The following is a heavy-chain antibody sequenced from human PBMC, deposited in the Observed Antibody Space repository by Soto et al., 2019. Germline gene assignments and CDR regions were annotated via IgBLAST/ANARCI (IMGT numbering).Heavy chain of an antibody. CDR2: IYYLGNT. CDR3: ASPRYYDSSGYYPD. D-gene: IGHD3-22*01. Sequence: SSETLSLTCTVSGGSISSSSSYWGWIRQPPGKGLEWVGSIYYLGNTNYNPSLKSRVTISVDTSKNQFSLKLSSVTAADTAVYYCASPRYYDSSGYYPDWGQGTLVTVSS. V-gene: IGHV4-39*01. CDR1: GGSISSSSSY. J-gene: IGHJ4*02.